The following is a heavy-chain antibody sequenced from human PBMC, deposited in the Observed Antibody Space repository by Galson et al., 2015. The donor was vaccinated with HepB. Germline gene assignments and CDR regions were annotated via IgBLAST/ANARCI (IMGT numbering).Heavy chain of an antibody. D-gene: IGHD1-26*01. Sequence: SLRLSCAASGFTFRNFWMSWVRQTPGKGLELVANIKQDGSEKYYVNSVKGRFTISRDNPKNSLYMQMNSLRAGDTGVYYCARGATTPDYWGQGTPVTVSS. CDR3: ARGATTPDY. V-gene: IGHV3-7*01. J-gene: IGHJ4*02. CDR2: IKQDGSEK. CDR1: GFTFRNFW.